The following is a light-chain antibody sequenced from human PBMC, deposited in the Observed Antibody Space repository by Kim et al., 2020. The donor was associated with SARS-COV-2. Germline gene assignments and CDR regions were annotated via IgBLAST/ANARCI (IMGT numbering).Light chain of an antibody. CDR3: QQSYMTPFT. V-gene: IGKV1-39*01. CDR2: AAS. Sequence: DIQMTQSPSSLSASVGDRVTITCRTTQSISSHLNWYQQKPGRAPKLLISAASTLQGGVPSRFSGSGSETDFTLTISSLQPDDFATYFCQQSYMTPFTFGPGTKVDIK. CDR1: QSISSH. J-gene: IGKJ3*01.